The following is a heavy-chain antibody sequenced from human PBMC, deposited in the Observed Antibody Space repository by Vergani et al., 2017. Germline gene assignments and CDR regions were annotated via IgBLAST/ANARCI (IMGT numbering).Heavy chain of an antibody. Sequence: EVQLLESGGGLVQPGGSLRLSCAASGFTFSSYAMSWVRQAPGKGLEWVSAISGSGGSTYYADSVKGRFTISRDNSKTTLYLQMNSLRAEDTAVYYCAKQGGSGWPRDYYYYGMDVWGQGTTVTVSS. CDR2: ISGSGGST. V-gene: IGHV3-23*01. J-gene: IGHJ6*02. CDR1: GFTFSSYA. CDR3: AKQGGSGWPRDYYYYGMDV. D-gene: IGHD6-19*01.